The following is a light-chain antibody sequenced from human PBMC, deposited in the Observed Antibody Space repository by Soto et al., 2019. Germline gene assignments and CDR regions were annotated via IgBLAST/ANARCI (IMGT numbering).Light chain of an antibody. CDR1: SSNIGGNS. Sequence: QSVLTQPPSASGTPGQRVTISCSGSSSNIGGNSVNWYQHLPGTAPKILMYSDDERPSGVPDRFSGSKSGTSASLAISGLQSEDEADYSCAAWDANLNGPVFAGGTKPPS. J-gene: IGLJ2*01. V-gene: IGLV1-44*01. CDR2: SDD. CDR3: AAWDANLNGPV.